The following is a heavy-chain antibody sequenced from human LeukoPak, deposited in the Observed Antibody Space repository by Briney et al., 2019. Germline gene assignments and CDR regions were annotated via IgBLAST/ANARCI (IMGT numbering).Heavy chain of an antibody. CDR1: GFTFSSYW. Sequence: GGSLRLSCAASGFTFSSYWMSWVRQAPGKGLEWVSAISGSGGSTYYADSVKGRFTISRDNSRNTLYLQMNSLRAEDTAVYYCAKEGLHYGSYYFDYWGQGTLVTVSS. J-gene: IGHJ4*02. CDR3: AKEGLHYGSYYFDY. CDR2: ISGSGGST. V-gene: IGHV3-23*01. D-gene: IGHD3-10*01.